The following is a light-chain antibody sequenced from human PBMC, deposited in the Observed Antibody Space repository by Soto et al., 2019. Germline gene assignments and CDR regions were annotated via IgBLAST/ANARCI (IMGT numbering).Light chain of an antibody. V-gene: IGKV1-5*01. CDR1: QSISTW. CDR3: QQYNSYSWT. CDR2: DAP. Sequence: DIQMTQSPSTLSASVGDRVTITCPASQSISTWLAWYKQKXGTAPKXXSYDAPRLESGVPSRFSGSGSGTEFTLTISSLQPADFATYYCQQYNSYSWTFGQGTKVDIK. J-gene: IGKJ1*01.